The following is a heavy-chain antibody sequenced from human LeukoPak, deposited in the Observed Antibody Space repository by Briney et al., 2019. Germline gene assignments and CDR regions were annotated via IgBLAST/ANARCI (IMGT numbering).Heavy chain of an antibody. D-gene: IGHD2-15*01. CDR2: INDRGTT. Sequence: SETLSRTCAVYGDSFSGHYWSWIRQSPGTGLEWIGEINDRGTTNYNPNLKSRVTISVVTSSNQFPLRLTSVTAADTAIYFCATRRGGPYPYYFDHWDQGALVTVSS. CDR3: ATRRGGPYPYYFDH. J-gene: IGHJ4*02. V-gene: IGHV4-34*01. CDR1: GDSFSGHY.